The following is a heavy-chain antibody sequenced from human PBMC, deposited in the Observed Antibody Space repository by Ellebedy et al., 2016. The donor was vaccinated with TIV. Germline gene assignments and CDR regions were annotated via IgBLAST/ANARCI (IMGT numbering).Heavy chain of an antibody. D-gene: IGHD6-13*01. CDR1: GFTFTTYW. Sequence: PGGSLRLSCQGSGFTFTTYWIAWVRQMPGKGLEWMGIIYPGDSDTRYSPSFQGQVTISADKSISTAYLQWNSLKASDTAIYYCARRGAAAGTSFDYWGQGTLVTVSS. CDR3: ARRGAAAGTSFDY. J-gene: IGHJ4*02. V-gene: IGHV5-51*01. CDR2: IYPGDSDT.